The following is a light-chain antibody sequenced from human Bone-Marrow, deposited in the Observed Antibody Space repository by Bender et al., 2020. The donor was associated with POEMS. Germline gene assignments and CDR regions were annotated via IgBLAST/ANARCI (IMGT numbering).Light chain of an antibody. CDR3: CSYAGRYSWV. CDR2: EVT. V-gene: IGLV2-23*02. CDR1: TNDVGSYNL. J-gene: IGLJ3*02. Sequence: QSALTQPASVSGSPGQSITISCTGTTNDVGSYNLVSWYQQHPGKAPKVMIYEVTKWPSGVPDRFSGSKSGNTASLTISGLQAEDEADYYCCSYAGRYSWVFGGGTKLTVL.